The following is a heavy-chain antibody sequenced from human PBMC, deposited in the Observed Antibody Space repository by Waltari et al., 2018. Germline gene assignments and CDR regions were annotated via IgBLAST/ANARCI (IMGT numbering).Heavy chain of an antibody. Sequence: QVQLVQSGAEVKKPGSSVKVSCKASGGTFSSYAISWVRQAPGQGLEWMGGINPIFGTANYAQKFQGRVTITAEKSASTAYMELSSLRSEDTAVYYCAREFERATVTGGGVYWGQGTLVTVSS. CDR3: AREFERATVTGGGVY. CDR1: GGTFSSYA. D-gene: IGHD4-17*01. CDR2: INPIFGTA. V-gene: IGHV1-69*06. J-gene: IGHJ4*02.